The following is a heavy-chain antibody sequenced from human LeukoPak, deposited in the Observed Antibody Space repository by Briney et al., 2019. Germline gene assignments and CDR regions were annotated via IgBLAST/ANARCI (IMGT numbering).Heavy chain of an antibody. D-gene: IGHD2-15*01. V-gene: IGHV4-59*01. Sequence: SETLSLTCTVPGGSLSSYYWSWIRQPPGKGLEWIGYIYYSGSTNYNPSLKSRVTISVDTSKNQFSLKLSSVTAADTAVYYCASGGGVKGYYYYMHVWGKGTTVTVSS. CDR2: IYYSGST. CDR3: ASGGGVKGYYYYMHV. CDR1: GGSLSSYY. J-gene: IGHJ6*03.